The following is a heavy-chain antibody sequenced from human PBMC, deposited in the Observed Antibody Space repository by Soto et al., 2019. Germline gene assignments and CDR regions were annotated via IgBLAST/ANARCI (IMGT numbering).Heavy chain of an antibody. CDR3: ASAGVDDYGDYVFNY. J-gene: IGHJ4*02. Sequence: QVHLQESGPGLVKPSQTLSLTCTVSGGSIISGAYYWSWIRQPPGKGLEWIGYIYDSGSTYYKPSPQSRITLSVDTSKNRFSLKLRSVTAADTAVYYCASAGVDDYGDYVFNYWGQGTLVTVSS. CDR2: IYDSGST. CDR1: GGSIISGAYY. D-gene: IGHD4-17*01. V-gene: IGHV4-30-4*01.